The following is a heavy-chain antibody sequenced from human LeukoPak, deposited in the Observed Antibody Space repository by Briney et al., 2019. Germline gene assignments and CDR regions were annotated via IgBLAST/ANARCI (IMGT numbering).Heavy chain of an antibody. CDR1: GYTFTGYY. D-gene: IGHD3-3*02. CDR2: INPNSGGT. J-gene: IGHJ3*02. CDR3: VRSVLGSAFDI. Sequence: ASVKVSCKASGYTFTGYYVHWVRQAPGQGLEWMGWINPNSGGTNYAQKFQGRVTMTRDTSISTAYMELSRLRSDDTAVYYCVRSVLGSAFDIWGQGTMVTVSS. V-gene: IGHV1-2*02.